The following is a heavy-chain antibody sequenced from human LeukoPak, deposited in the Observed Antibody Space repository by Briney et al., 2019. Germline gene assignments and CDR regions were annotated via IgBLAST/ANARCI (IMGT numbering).Heavy chain of an antibody. D-gene: IGHD1-14*01. CDR1: GFTVSSKY. Sequence: GGSLGLSCAASGFTVSSKYMSWVRQAPGKGLEWVSVIYSGGSTRYADFVKGRFTISRDNSKNTLYLQMNGLRVEDTAVYYCARDLLGYNPFDSWGQGTLVTVSS. CDR2: IYSGGST. CDR3: ARDLLGYNPFDS. V-gene: IGHV3-66*01. J-gene: IGHJ4*02.